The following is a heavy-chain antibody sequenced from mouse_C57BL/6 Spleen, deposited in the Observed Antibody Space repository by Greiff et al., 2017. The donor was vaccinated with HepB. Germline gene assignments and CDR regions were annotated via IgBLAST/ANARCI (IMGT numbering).Heavy chain of an antibody. D-gene: IGHD2-4*01. CDR2: IYPSDSET. J-gene: IGHJ3*01. V-gene: IGHV1-61*01. CDR3: ARADYGGLFAY. Sequence: QVQLQQPGAELVRPGSSVKLSCKASGYTFTSYWMDWVKQRPGQGLEWIGNIYPSDSETHYNQKFKDKATLTVDKSSSTAYVQLSSLTSEDSAVYYCARADYGGLFAYWGQGTLVTVSA. CDR1: GYTFTSYW.